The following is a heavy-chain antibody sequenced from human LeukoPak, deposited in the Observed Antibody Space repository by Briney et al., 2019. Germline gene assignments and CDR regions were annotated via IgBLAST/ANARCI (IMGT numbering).Heavy chain of an antibody. CDR2: ISISGTTI. CDR3: ARAGRLQYGDYVAFDY. J-gene: IGHJ4*02. V-gene: IGHV3-11*01. Sequence: GVSLRLSCAASGFTFTDYYMSWIRQAPGKGLEWVSYISISGTTIYYADSVKGRFTFSRDNAKNSLYLQMNSLRAEDTAVYYCARAGRLQYGDYVAFDYWGQGTLVTVSS. D-gene: IGHD4-17*01. CDR1: GFTFTDYY.